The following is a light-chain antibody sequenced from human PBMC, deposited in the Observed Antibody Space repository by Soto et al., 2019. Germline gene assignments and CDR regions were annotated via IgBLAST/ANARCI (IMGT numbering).Light chain of an antibody. CDR1: QGVSAN. V-gene: IGKV3-15*01. CDR2: GAS. CDR3: QQYNNWPRT. J-gene: IGKJ1*01. Sequence: IVFTHFPATLSLSPWDRATLSFRASQGVSANLAWYQQKPGQAPRLLIYGASTRATGIPARFSGSGAETEFTLTISSLQSEDFAVYYCQQYNNWPRTFGQGTKVDIK.